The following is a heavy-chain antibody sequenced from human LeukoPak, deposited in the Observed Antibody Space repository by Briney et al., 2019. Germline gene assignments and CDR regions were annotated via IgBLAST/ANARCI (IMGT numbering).Heavy chain of an antibody. CDR1: GGSVSSYY. CDR2: VYYTGGT. V-gene: IGHV4-59*08. J-gene: IGHJ4*02. CDR3: ARHFAYSSSSYFDY. Sequence: PSETLSLTCSVSGGSVSSYYWSWIRQPPGKGLEWIGYVYYTGGTNYNPSLKSRVTMFEDKSKNRFSLRLYSVTVADTAVYYCARHFAYSSSSYFDYWGQGSLVTVSS. D-gene: IGHD6-6*01.